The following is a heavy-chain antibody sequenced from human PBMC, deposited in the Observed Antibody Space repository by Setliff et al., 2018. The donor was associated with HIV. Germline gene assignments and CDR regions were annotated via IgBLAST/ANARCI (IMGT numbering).Heavy chain of an antibody. CDR2: MNPNSGNT. D-gene: IGHD2-8*02. V-gene: IGHV1-8*02. Sequence: ASVKVSCKASGYTFTSYDINWVRQATGQGLEWMGWMNPNSGNTGYAQNLQDRVTMTTDTSTNTAYMELSSLRSDDTAVYYCARGGGYWFYNYGIDVWGQGTTVTVSS. J-gene: IGHJ6*02. CDR1: GYTFTSYD. CDR3: ARGGGYWFYNYGIDV.